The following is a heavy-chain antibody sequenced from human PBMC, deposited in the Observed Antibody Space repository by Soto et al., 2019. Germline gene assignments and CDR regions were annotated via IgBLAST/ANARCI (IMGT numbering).Heavy chain of an antibody. V-gene: IGHV3-48*02. D-gene: IGHD1-26*01. Sequence: EVQLVESGGDLVQPGGSLRLSCAASGFSFSSYSMNWVRQAPGKGLEWVSYISSLSGTIYYADSVKGRFTISRENAKNSLYLQMNSLRDEDTAVYYCAREGGELQIFDYWGQRTLVTVSS. J-gene: IGHJ4*02. CDR2: ISSLSGTI. CDR3: AREGGELQIFDY. CDR1: GFSFSSYS.